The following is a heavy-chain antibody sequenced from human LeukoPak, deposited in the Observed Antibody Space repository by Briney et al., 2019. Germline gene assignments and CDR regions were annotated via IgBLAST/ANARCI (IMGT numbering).Heavy chain of an antibody. V-gene: IGHV3-13*04. CDR3: TRNVYWRFDY. CDR1: GFTFSTYD. J-gene: IGHJ4*02. Sequence: GGSLRLSCAASGFTFSTYDMHWVRQVTGKGLEWVSAIGIGGATYYAGSVKGRFTISRDNAENSLYLQMNSLRAEDTAVYYCTRNVYWRFDYWGQGTLVSVSS. D-gene: IGHD1-26*01. CDR2: IGIGGAT.